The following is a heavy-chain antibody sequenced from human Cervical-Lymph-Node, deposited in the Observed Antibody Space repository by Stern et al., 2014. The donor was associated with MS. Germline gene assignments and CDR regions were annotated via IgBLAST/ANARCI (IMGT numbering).Heavy chain of an antibody. V-gene: IGHV5-51*01. CDR2: IYPKDSDT. CDR1: GYSFTIYY. CDR3: ARHVQGFDY. Sequence: EVQLVDSGAEVKKPGESLKISCKLSGYSFTIYYIAWVRQMPGTGPVWMGVIYPKDSDTTYSQSFQGQVTISADKSITTAYLQWSSLRASDTAMYYCARHVQGFDYWGQGTLVTVSS. J-gene: IGHJ4*02.